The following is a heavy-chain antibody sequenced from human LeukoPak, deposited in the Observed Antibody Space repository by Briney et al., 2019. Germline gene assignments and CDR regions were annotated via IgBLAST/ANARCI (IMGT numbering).Heavy chain of an antibody. D-gene: IGHD3-22*01. Sequence: PGGSLRLSCAASGFTFSNYAMSWVRQAPGEGLEWVSAITGSGGTTYYADSVKGRFTISRDNSKNMLYLQMNSLRAEDTAVYYCARYYYDSSGYYWAPPDYWGQGTLVTVSS. J-gene: IGHJ4*02. CDR3: ARYYYDSSGYYWAPPDY. V-gene: IGHV3-23*01. CDR1: GFTFSNYA. CDR2: ITGSGGTT.